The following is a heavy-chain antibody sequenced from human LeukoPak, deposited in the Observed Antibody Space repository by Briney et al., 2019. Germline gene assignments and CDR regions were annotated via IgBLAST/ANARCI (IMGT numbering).Heavy chain of an antibody. CDR1: GYTLTELS. D-gene: IGHD3-3*01. CDR2: FDPEDGET. J-gene: IGHJ1*01. V-gene: IGHV1-24*01. CDR3: ATDTRDGEYFQH. Sequence: ASVKVSCKVSGYTLTELSMHWVRQAPGKGLEWMGGFDPEDGETIYAQKFQGRVTMTEDTSTDTAYMELSSLRSEDTAVYYCATDTRDGEYFQHWGQGTLVTVSS.